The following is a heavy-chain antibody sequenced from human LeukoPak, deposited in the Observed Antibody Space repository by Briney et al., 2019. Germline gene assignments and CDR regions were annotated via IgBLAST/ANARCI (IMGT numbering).Heavy chain of an antibody. V-gene: IGHV3-30*02. CDR2: IRSDGNDK. CDR1: GFIFSYYG. CDR3: ARDHAWAFDY. Sequence: GGSLRLSCGASGFIFSYYGMHWVRQAPGKGLEWVAFIRSDGNDKFYADSVKGRFTISRDNSKNTLDLQVNSLRAEDTAVYHCARDHAWAFDYWGQGNLVTVSS. J-gene: IGHJ4*02. D-gene: IGHD2-2*01.